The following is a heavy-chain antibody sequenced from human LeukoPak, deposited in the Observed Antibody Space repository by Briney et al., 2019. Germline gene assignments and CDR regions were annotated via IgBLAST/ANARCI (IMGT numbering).Heavy chain of an antibody. CDR3: AKDETGFLNYFHY. Sequence: GGSLRLSCAASGFTFSSYTMSWVRQAPGKGLAWVSGIDSSGTKTTYADSVKGRFTISRDNPRNTLYLQMNSLRAEDTAVYYCAKDETGFLNYFHYLGQAALVTVSS. CDR1: GFTFSSYT. D-gene: IGHD3-3*01. V-gene: IGHV3-23*01. CDR2: IDSSGTKT. J-gene: IGHJ4*02.